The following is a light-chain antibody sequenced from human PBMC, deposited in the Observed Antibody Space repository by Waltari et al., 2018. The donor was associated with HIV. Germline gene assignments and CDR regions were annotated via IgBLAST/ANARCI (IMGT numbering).Light chain of an antibody. CDR1: QSISNN. J-gene: IGKJ1*01. CDR3: QQYDNWSPTWT. CDR2: DAS. V-gene: IGKV3-15*01. Sequence: IVMTQSPVTLSVSPGERATLSCRASQSISNNLAWYQQKPGQTPRLLIYDASTRATGVPARFSGSGSGTQFTLTISSLQSEDFAVYYCQQYDNWSPTWTFGHGTNVEIK.